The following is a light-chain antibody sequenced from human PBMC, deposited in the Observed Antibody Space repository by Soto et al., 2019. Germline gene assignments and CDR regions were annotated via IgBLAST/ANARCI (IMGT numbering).Light chain of an antibody. J-gene: IGLJ1*01. CDR1: SSDVGSYNL. CDR2: EVS. CDR3: CSYAGSSTPYG. Sequence: QSVLTQPASVSGSPGQSITISCTGTSSDVGSYNLVSWYQQHPGKAPKLMIYEVSKRPSGVSNHFSGSKSGNTASLTISGLQAEDEADYYCCSYAGSSTPYGFGTGTKVTVL. V-gene: IGLV2-23*02.